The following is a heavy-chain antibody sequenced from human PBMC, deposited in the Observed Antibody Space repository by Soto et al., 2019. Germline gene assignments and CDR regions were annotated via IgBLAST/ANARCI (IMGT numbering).Heavy chain of an antibody. Sequence: ASVKVSCKASGYTFTNYGFTWVRQAPGQGLEWLGWISTYNGNTEYAQKVQGRLTMTTDTSTSIANMELTSLRSDDTALYYCARTTVTASYYYMDVWGKGSTVTVSS. CDR2: ISTYNGNT. CDR3: ARTTVTASYYYMDV. V-gene: IGHV1-18*01. CDR1: GYTFTNYG. J-gene: IGHJ6*03. D-gene: IGHD4-17*01.